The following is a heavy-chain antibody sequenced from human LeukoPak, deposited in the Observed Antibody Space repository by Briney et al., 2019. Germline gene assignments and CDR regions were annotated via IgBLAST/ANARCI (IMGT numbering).Heavy chain of an antibody. CDR3: AKDRRPYYDLWSGYYQIDY. Sequence: GGSLRLSCAASGFTFDDYAMHWVRQAPGKGLEWVSLISWDGGSTCYADSVKGRFTISRDNSKNSLYLQMNSLRAEDTALYYCAKDRRPYYDLWSGYYQIDYWGQGTLVTVSS. D-gene: IGHD3-3*01. CDR2: ISWDGGST. J-gene: IGHJ4*02. V-gene: IGHV3-43D*03. CDR1: GFTFDDYA.